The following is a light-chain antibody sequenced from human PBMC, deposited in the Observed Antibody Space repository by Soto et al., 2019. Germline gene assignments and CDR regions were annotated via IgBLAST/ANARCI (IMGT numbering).Light chain of an antibody. CDR2: AAS. CDR3: QQYYSYPLT. Sequence: AIRMTQSPSSLSASTGDRVTITCRASQGISSYLAWYQQKPGKAPKLLIYAASTLQSGVPSRFSGSGSGTDFTLTIICLHSEDFATYYCQQYYSYPLTFGGGTKVDIK. CDR1: QGISSY. V-gene: IGKV1-8*01. J-gene: IGKJ4*01.